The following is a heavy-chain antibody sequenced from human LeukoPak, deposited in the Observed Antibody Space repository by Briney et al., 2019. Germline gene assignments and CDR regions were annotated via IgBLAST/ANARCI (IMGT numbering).Heavy chain of an antibody. J-gene: IGHJ4*02. D-gene: IGHD1-26*01. Sequence: TETLSLTCTVSGGSISSSSYYWGWIRQPPGKGLEWIGSIYYSGSTYYNPSLKSRVTISVDTSKNQFSLKLSSVTAADTAVYYCARQLGGATNGYWGQGTLVTVSS. CDR1: GGSISSSSYY. V-gene: IGHV4-39*01. CDR2: IYYSGST. CDR3: ARQLGGATNGY.